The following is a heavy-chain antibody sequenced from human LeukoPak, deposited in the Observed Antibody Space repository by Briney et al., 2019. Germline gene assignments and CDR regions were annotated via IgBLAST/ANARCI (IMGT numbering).Heavy chain of an antibody. CDR3: AKDSAYSGSYSFDY. CDR1: GFTFSSYA. CDR2: ISGSGGST. D-gene: IGHD1-26*01. J-gene: IGHJ4*02. V-gene: IGHV3-23*01. Sequence: GGSLRLSCAASGFTFSSYAMSRVRQAPGKGLEWVSAISGSGGSTYYADSVKGRFTISRDNSKDTLYLQMNSLRAEDTAVYYCAKDSAYSGSYSFDYWGQGTLVTVSS.